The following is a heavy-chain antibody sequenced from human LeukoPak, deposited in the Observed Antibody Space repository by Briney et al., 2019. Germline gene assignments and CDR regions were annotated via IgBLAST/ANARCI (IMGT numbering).Heavy chain of an antibody. Sequence: SETLSLTCTVSGGSISSYYWSWIRQPPGKGLEWIGYIYYSGSTNYNPSLKRRVTISVDTSKNQFSLKLSSVTAADTAVYYCARSFYDFWSQMGAFDIWGQGTLVTVSS. CDR2: IYYSGST. V-gene: IGHV4-59*08. D-gene: IGHD3-3*01. J-gene: IGHJ4*02. CDR1: GGSISSYY. CDR3: ARSFYDFWSQMGAFDI.